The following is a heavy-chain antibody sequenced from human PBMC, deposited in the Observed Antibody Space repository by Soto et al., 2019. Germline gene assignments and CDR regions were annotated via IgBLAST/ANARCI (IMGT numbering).Heavy chain of an antibody. CDR2: IYYSGST. D-gene: IGHD2-2*01. CDR1: GGSISSSSYY. CDR3: ARSIVVVPAALDY. Sequence: QLQLQESGPGLVKPSETLSLTCTVSGGSISSSSYYWGWIRPPPGKGLEWIGSIYYSGSTYYNPSLKSRVTISVDTSKNQFSLKLSSVTAADTAVYYCARSIVVVPAALDYWGQGTLVTVSS. V-gene: IGHV4-39*01. J-gene: IGHJ4*02.